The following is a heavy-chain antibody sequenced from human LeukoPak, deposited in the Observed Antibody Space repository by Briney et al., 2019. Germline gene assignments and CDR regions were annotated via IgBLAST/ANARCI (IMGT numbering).Heavy chain of an antibody. D-gene: IGHD3-22*01. CDR1: GYTFTGYY. CDR3: ARVYYYDSSGYSY. J-gene: IGHJ4*02. V-gene: IGHV1-2*02. CDR2: INPNSGGT. Sequence: ASVKVSCKASGYTFTGYYMHWVRQAPGQGLEWMGWINPNSGGTNYAQKFQGRVTMTRDTSISTAYMELSSLRSEDTAVYYCARVYYYDSSGYSYWGQGTLVTVSS.